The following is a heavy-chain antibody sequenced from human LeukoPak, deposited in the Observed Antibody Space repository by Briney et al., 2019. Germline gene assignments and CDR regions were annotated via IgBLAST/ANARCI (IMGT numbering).Heavy chain of an antibody. J-gene: IGHJ5*02. CDR3: ARQASRRFDL. V-gene: IGHV6-1*01. CDR1: GDSVSSNSVA. CDR2: TYYTSKWNN. Sequence: SQTLSLTCAISGDSVSSNSVAWTWFRQSPSRGLEWLGRTYYTSKWNNDYAESVQSRIAVNPDTSKNQFSLYLNSVTLEDTAVYYCARQASRRFDLWGQGTLVTVSS.